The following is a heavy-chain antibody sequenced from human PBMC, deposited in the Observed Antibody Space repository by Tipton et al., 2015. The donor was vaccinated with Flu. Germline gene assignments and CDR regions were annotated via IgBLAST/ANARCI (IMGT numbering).Heavy chain of an antibody. Sequence: LRLSCTVSGDSISTGGAYWTWVRQHPGKGLEWIASIYYSGSTYYNPSLWRRVTISVDTSKNQISLKVNSVTAADTAVYYCARDQGFGGGLSYDYYVLDVWGQGP. D-gene: IGHD3-10*01. J-gene: IGHJ6*02. V-gene: IGHV4-31*03. CDR1: GDSISTGGAY. CDR3: ARDQGFGGGLSYDYYVLDV. CDR2: IYYSGST.